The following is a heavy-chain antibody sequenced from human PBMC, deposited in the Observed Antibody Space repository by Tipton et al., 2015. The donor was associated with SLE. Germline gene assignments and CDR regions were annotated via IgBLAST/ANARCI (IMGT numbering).Heavy chain of an antibody. CDR3: TRDPRIAAASFDY. Sequence: SLRLSCAASGFTFSSYGMSWVRQAPGKGLEWVGFIRSKAYGGTTEYAASVKGRFTISRDDSKSIAYLQMNSLKTEDTAVYYCTRDPRIAAASFDYWGQGTLVTVSS. J-gene: IGHJ4*02. CDR1: GFTFSSYG. V-gene: IGHV3-49*04. D-gene: IGHD6-13*01. CDR2: IRSKAYGGTT.